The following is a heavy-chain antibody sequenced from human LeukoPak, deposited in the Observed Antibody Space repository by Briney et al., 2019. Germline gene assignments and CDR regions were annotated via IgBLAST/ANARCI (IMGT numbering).Heavy chain of an antibody. CDR2: IRSSGSGI. V-gene: IGHV3-21*01. D-gene: IGHD3-10*01. CDR1: GFTFSTYT. CDR3: ARLVSGTGSWFDP. J-gene: IGHJ5*02. Sequence: PGGSLRLSCAASGFTFSTYTMNWVRQAPGKGLEWVSSIRSSGSGIHYADSVKGRFTISRDNAKNSLYLQMNSLRAEDTAVYYCARLVSGTGSWFDPWGQGTLVTVSS.